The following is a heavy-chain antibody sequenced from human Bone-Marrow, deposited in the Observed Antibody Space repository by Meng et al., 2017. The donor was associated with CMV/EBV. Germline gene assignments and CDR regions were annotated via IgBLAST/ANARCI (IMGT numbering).Heavy chain of an antibody. Sequence: QVQLVQSGADVRKPGSSVKISCKASGGTFNNDAITWVRQAPGQGLEWMGGIIVLFDTANYAQKFQGRVTITADESTNTAYMELSSLTSDDTAVYYCATTYGGYYDSSGSDYWGQGTLVTVSS. J-gene: IGHJ4*02. CDR3: ATTYGGYYDSSGSDY. D-gene: IGHD3-22*01. CDR2: IIVLFDTA. CDR1: GGTFNNDA. V-gene: IGHV1-69*01.